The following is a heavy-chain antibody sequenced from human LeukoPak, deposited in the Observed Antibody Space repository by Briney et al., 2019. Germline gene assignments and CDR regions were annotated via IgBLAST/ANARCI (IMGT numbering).Heavy chain of an antibody. CDR1: GYTFTSYG. CDR2: ISAYNGNT. J-gene: IGHJ3*02. Sequence: ASVKVSCKASGYTFTSYGISWVRQAPGQGLEWMGWISAYNGNTNYAQKLQGRVTMTTDTSTSTAYVELRSLRSDDTAVYYCASVMLGSPIPFDIWGQGTMATVSS. D-gene: IGHD3-10*02. CDR3: ASVMLGSPIPFDI. V-gene: IGHV1-18*01.